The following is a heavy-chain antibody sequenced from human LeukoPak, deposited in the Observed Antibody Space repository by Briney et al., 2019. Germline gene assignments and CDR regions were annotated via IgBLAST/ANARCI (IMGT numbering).Heavy chain of an antibody. CDR3: AKAVGITMVRGVEYYFDY. CDR2: IRYDGSNK. V-gene: IGHV3-30*02. J-gene: IGHJ4*02. CDR1: GFTFSSYG. D-gene: IGHD3-10*01. Sequence: PGGSLRLSCAASGFTFSSYGMHWVRQAPGKGLEWVAFIRYDGSNKYYADSVKGRFTISRDNSKNTLYLQMNSLRAEDTAVYYCAKAVGITMVRGVEYYFDYWGQGTLVTVSS.